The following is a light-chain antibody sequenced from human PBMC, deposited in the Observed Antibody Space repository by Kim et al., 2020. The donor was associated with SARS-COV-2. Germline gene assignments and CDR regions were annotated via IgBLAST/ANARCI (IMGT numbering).Light chain of an antibody. CDR3: QAWDSSTAV. CDR2: QDS. CDR1: KLGDKY. Sequence: VSPEQTASITCSGDKLGDKYACWYQQKPGQAPVLVIYQDSKRPSGIPERFSGSNYGNTATLTISGTQAMDEADYYCQAWDSSTAVFGTGTKVTVL. V-gene: IGLV3-1*01. J-gene: IGLJ1*01.